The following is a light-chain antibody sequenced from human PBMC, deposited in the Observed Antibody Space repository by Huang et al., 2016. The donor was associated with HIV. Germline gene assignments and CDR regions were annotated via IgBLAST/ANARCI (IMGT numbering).Light chain of an antibody. CDR1: QSVSSY. J-gene: IGKJ4*01. CDR3: QQRSNFPLT. CDR2: DAS. V-gene: IGKV3-11*01. Sequence: EIVLTQSPATLSLSPGERATLSCRASQSVSSYLAWYQQKPGQAPRLRIYDASNRATGIPARFSGSGSGTDFTLTISSLEPEDFAVYYCQQRSNFPLTFGGGTKVEIK.